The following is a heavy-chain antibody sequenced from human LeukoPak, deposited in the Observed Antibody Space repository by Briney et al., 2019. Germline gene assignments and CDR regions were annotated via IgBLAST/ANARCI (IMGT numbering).Heavy chain of an antibody. J-gene: IGHJ4*02. D-gene: IGHD5-18*01. CDR2: ISPNSGDT. V-gene: IGHV1-2*02. CDR3: TRGGYRYAVGY. CDR1: GYTFTGNF. Sequence: ASVKVSCKASGYTFTGNFVHWVRQAPGQGLGWMGWISPNSGDTNYAQKFQGRVTMTRDTSISTAYMELSRLTSDDTAVYFCTRGGYRYAVGYWGQGTLVTVSS.